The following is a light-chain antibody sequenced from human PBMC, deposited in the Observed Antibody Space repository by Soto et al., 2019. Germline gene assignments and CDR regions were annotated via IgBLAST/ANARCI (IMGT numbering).Light chain of an antibody. CDR2: DVS. J-gene: IGLJ1*01. CDR3: SSYTSSSTRV. V-gene: IGLV2-14*01. Sequence: QSALTQPASVSGSPGQSITISCTGTSSDVGGYNYVSWYQQHPGKAPKLMIYDVSNRPSGVSNRFSCSKSGNTASLTISGLQAEGGADYYCSSYTSSSTRVFGTGTKVTVL. CDR1: SSDVGGYNY.